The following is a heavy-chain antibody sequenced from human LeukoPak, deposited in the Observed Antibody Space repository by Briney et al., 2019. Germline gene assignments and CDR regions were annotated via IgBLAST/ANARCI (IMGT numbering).Heavy chain of an antibody. CDR2: IKEDGSEK. CDR3: ARGSQHLNFDY. J-gene: IGHJ4*02. Sequence: GGSLRLSCAASGFTFGNYWMNWVRQAPGKGLEWVANIKEDGSEKFYVDSVKGRFIISRDNAKNSLYLQMNSLRAEDTAVYYCARGSQHLNFDYWGQGTLVTVSS. CDR1: GFTFGNYW. D-gene: IGHD3-3*02. V-gene: IGHV3-7*04.